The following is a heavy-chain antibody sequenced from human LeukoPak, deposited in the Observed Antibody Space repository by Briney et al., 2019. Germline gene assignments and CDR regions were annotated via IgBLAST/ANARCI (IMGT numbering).Heavy chain of an antibody. CDR2: IHDTGST. Sequence: PSETLSLTCTVSGGSISRSNWWSWVRQPPGKGLEWIGEIHDTGSTNYNPPLKSRVTMSLDKSKNQFSLKLSSVTAADTAVYYCARVTHLTMIVVALDYWGQGTLVTVSS. J-gene: IGHJ4*02. CDR3: ARVTHLTMIVVALDY. CDR1: GGSISRSNW. D-gene: IGHD3-22*01. V-gene: IGHV4-4*02.